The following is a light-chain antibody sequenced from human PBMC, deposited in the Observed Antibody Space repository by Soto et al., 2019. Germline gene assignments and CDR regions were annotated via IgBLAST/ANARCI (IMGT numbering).Light chain of an antibody. V-gene: IGKV3-20*01. CDR1: QSVSSSY. CDR2: GAS. CDR3: QQYVSSRLT. Sequence: EIGLTQSPGTLSLSPGERATLSCRASQSVSSSYLAWYQQKPGQAPRLLIYGASSRATGIPDRFSGSGSGTDFTLTISRLEPEDFAVYYCQQYVSSRLTFGGGTKVEIK. J-gene: IGKJ4*01.